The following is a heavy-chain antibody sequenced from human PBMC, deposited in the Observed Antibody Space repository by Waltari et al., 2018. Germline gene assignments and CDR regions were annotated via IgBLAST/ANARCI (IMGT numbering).Heavy chain of an antibody. CDR3: ARNLLAPSNNFDY. CDR2: IMQDSSET. V-gene: IGHV3-7*01. Sequence: EVQLLESGGALVQPGGSLRLSRPAPGLGSRGSWLSWVSQAPGKGLEWVANIMQDSSETYYGESVKGRFSISRDNAKNSLFLQMESLRAEDTAVYYCARNLLAPSNNFDYWGQGTLVTVSS. CDR1: GLGSRGSW. J-gene: IGHJ4*02. D-gene: IGHD1-26*01.